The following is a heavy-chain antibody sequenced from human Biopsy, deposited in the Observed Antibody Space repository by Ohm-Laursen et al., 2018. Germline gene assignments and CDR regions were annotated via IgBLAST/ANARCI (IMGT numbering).Heavy chain of an antibody. CDR2: INQAGTT. CDR3: GNEVHGRDY. D-gene: IGHD2-15*01. V-gene: IGHV4-34*08. J-gene: IGHJ4*02. Sequence: SDTLSLTWAVFGKTFSDYHWSWIRQPPGKGLEWIGQINQAGTTNYSPSLKSRVSISADASKYEFSLRLTSVTAADTAVYLCGNEVHGRDYWGLGAQVTVSS. CDR1: GKTFSDYH.